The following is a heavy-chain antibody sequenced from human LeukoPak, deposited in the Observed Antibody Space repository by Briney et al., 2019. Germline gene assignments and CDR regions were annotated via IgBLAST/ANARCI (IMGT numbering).Heavy chain of an antibody. J-gene: IGHJ4*02. D-gene: IGHD7-27*01. CDR2: INPSGGST. V-gene: IGHV1-46*01. CDR3: ARVTGDSSADRYYFDY. CDR1: GYTFTSYY. Sequence: EASVKVSCKASGYTFTSYYMHWVRQAPGQGLEWMGIINPSGGSTSYAQKFQGRVTMTRDTSTSTVYMELSRLRSEDTAVYYCARVTGDSSADRYYFDYWGQGTLVTVSS.